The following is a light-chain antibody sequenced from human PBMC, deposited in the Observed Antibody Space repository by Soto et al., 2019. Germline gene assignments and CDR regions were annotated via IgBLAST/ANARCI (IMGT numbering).Light chain of an antibody. CDR1: QSVSRY. CDR3: QQYNNWPPIT. J-gene: IGKJ5*01. CDR2: DAS. Sequence: EIVLTQSPGTLSLSPGERATLSCRASQSVSRYLAWYQQKPGQAPRLVIYDASYRATGIPARFSGSGSGTDFTLTISSLQSEDFAVYYCQQYNNWPPITFGQGTRLEIK. V-gene: IGKV3-11*01.